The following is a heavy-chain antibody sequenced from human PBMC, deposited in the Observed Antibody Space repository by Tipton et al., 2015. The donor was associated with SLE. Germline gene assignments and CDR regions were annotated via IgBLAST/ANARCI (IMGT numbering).Heavy chain of an antibody. CDR3: ATPQGVS. Sequence: SLRLSCAVSGFTVNTNYISWVRQAPGKGLEWVSVLFTGVNGFYADSVKGRFTVSTDNSNSTLYLQMNRLRPEDTAVYFCATPQGVSWGQGTLVTVAS. CDR1: GFTVNTNY. CDR2: LFTGVNG. J-gene: IGHJ5*02. V-gene: IGHV3-53*05.